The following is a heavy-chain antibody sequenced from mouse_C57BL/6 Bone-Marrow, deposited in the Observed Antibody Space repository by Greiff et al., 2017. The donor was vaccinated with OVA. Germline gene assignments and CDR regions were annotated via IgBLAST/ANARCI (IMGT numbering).Heavy chain of an antibody. Sequence: EVQLQQSGPELVKPGASVKISCKASGYTFTDYYMNWVKQSHGKSLEWIGDINPNNGGTSYNQKFKGKATLTVDKSSSTAYMELRSLTSEDSAVHYCASNPSLAMDYYWGQGTSVTVSS. CDR1: GYTFTDYY. V-gene: IGHV1-26*01. CDR2: INPNNGGT. D-gene: IGHD1-1*02. J-gene: IGHJ4*01. CDR3: ASNPSLAMDYY.